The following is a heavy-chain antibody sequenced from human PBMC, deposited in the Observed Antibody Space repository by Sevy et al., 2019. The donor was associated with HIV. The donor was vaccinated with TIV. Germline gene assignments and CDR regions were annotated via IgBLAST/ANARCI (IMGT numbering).Heavy chain of an antibody. CDR3: ARTTSGWFDY. CDR2: TYYRSTWHN. D-gene: IGHD6-19*01. CDR1: GDSVSSNSVA. Sequence: KQSQTLSLTCAISGDSVSSNSVAWNWIRQSPSRGLEWLGRTYYRSTWHNDYAVSVKSRIAINPDTSKNQFSLQLNSVTPEDTAVYYCARTTSGWFDYWGQGTPVTVSS. J-gene: IGHJ4*02. V-gene: IGHV6-1*01.